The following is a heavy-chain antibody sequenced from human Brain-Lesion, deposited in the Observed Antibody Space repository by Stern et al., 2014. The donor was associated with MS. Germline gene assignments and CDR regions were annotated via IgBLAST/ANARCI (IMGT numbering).Heavy chain of an antibody. Sequence: EVQLLESGGDLVQPGGSLRLSCTASGFTFSTYWMHWVRQAPGKVLVWVSRINGDGSRTSYADSVKGRFTISRDNAKNTLYVQMNSLRVEDTAVYYCARAHVDTWDWFDPWGQGTLVTVSS. CDR2: INGDGSRT. V-gene: IGHV3-74*01. CDR1: GFTFSTYW. J-gene: IGHJ5*02. D-gene: IGHD5-18*01. CDR3: ARAHVDTWDWFDP.